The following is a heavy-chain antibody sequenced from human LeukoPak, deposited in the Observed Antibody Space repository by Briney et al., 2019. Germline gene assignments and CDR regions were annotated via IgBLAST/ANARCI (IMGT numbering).Heavy chain of an antibody. D-gene: IGHD2-15*01. CDR3: ARGYCSGGSCYSYYYYNYVDV. J-gene: IGHJ6*03. Sequence: SETLSLTCTVSGGSISSSPYYWGWIRQPPGKGLEWIGSIHYSGSTNYNPSLKSRVTISVDTSKNQFSLKLSSVTAADTAVYYCARGYCSGGSCYSYYYYNYVDVWGKGTTVTVSS. V-gene: IGHV4-39*07. CDR1: GGSISSSPYY. CDR2: IHYSGST.